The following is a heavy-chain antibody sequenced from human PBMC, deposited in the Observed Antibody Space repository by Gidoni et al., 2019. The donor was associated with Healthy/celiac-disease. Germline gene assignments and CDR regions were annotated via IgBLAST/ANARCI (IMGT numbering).Heavy chain of an antibody. CDR3: ARSPAVTTFDY. CDR1: GGSISSGGYS. J-gene: IGHJ4*02. D-gene: IGHD4-17*01. V-gene: IGHV4-31*03. CDR2: IDSSGST. Sequence: QVPLQESGPGLVKPSQTLSLTCTVSGGSISSGGYSWSWNRQHPGKGLEWIGYIDSSGSTYYNPSLKSRVTISVDTSKNQFSLKLSSVTAADTAVYYCARSPAVTTFDYWGQGTLVTVSS.